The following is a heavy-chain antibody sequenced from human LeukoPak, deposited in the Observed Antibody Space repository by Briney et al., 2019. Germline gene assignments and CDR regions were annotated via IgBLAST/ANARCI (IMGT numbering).Heavy chain of an antibody. J-gene: IGHJ4*02. CDR1: GFTFSSYG. CDR3: AKDSESYGSGSYFIYYFDY. V-gene: IGHV3-30*02. Sequence: PGGTLRLSCAASGFTFSSYGMHWVRQAPGKGLEWVAFIRYDGSNKYYADSVKGRFTISRDNAKNTLYMQMNRLRAEDTAVYYCAKDSESYGSGSYFIYYFDYWGQGTLVTVSS. D-gene: IGHD3-10*01. CDR2: IRYDGSNK.